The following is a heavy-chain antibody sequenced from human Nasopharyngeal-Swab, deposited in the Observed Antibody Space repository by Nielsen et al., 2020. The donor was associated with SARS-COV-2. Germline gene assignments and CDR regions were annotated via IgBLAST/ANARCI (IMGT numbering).Heavy chain of an antibody. CDR1: GFTFSSSA. J-gene: IGHJ4*02. CDR2: ISYDGSNK. V-gene: IGHV3-30*04. CDR3: ARSLNHYYFDY. Sequence: GESLKISCAASGFTFSSSAMHWVRQAPGKGLEWVAVISYDGSNKYYADSVKGRFTISRDNSKNTLYLQMNSLRAEDTAVYYCARSLNHYYFDYWGQGTLVTVSS. D-gene: IGHD1-14*01.